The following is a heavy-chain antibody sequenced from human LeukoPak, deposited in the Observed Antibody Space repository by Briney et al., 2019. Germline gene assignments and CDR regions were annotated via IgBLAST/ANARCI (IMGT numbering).Heavy chain of an antibody. CDR3: AREIAARRASDY. Sequence: GASVKVSCKASGYTFTSYDINWVRQATGQGLEWMGWMNPNSGNTGYAQKFQGRVTITRNTSISTAYMELSSLRSEDTAVYYCAREIAARRASDYWGQGTLVTVSS. J-gene: IGHJ4*02. V-gene: IGHV1-8*03. D-gene: IGHD6-6*01. CDR2: MNPNSGNT. CDR1: GYTFTSYD.